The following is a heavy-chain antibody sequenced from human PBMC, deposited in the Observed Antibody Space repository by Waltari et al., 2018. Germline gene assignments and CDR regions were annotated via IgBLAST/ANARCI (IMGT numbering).Heavy chain of an antibody. J-gene: IGHJ5*02. Sequence: QLQLQESGPGLVKPSETLSLTCTVSGGPISSYYWSWIRQPPGKGLEWIGYIYYSGSTNYNPSLKSRVTISVDTSKNQFSLKLSSVTAADTAVYYCARSVGSSYWFDPWGQGTLVTVSS. CDR1: GGPISSYY. D-gene: IGHD6-19*01. CDR3: ARSVGSSYWFDP. V-gene: IGHV4-59*01. CDR2: IYYSGST.